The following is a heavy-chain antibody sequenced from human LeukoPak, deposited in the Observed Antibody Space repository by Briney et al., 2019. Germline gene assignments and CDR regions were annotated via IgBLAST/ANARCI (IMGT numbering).Heavy chain of an antibody. CDR3: ARSAGEGYDFWSGYIRDAFDI. J-gene: IGHJ3*02. CDR1: GFTFGDYV. D-gene: IGHD3-3*01. V-gene: IGHV3-69-1*01. CDR2: ISSSSYI. Sequence: GGSLRLSCTISGFTFGDYVLNWFRQAPGKGLEWVSSISSSSYIYYADSVKDRFTISRDNAKNSLYLQMNSLRAEDTAVYYCARSAGEGYDFWSGYIRDAFDIWGQGTMVTVSS.